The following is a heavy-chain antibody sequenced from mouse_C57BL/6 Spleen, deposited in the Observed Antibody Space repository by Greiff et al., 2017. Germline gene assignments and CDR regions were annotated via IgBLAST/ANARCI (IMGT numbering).Heavy chain of an antibody. CDR3: ARSGDGYYSLFAY. CDR2: IDPNSGGT. Sequence: VQLQQPGAELVKPGASVTLSCTASGYTFTSYWMHWVKQRPGRGLEWIGRIDPNSGGTKYNEKFKSKATLTVDKPSSTAYMQLSSLTSEDSAVYYCARSGDGYYSLFAYWGQGTLVTVSA. J-gene: IGHJ3*01. CDR1: GYTFTSYW. V-gene: IGHV1-72*01. D-gene: IGHD2-3*01.